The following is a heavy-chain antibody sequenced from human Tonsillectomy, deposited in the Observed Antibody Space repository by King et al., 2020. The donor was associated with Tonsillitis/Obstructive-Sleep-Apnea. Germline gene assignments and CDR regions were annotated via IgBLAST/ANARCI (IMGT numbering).Heavy chain of an antibody. D-gene: IGHD2-15*01. V-gene: IGHV3-33*01. CDR1: GFTFSDYG. CDR2: MWSDGSYE. CDR3: ARSEGRFVEPSDY. Sequence: VQSGRSLRLSCAASGFTFSDYGMHWVRQAPGKGLEWVAVMWSDGSYEFYGDSVKGRFTISRDNSKNTLYVQMNSLRAEDTAVYYWARSEGRFVEPSDYWGQGVLVTVSS. J-gene: IGHJ4*02.